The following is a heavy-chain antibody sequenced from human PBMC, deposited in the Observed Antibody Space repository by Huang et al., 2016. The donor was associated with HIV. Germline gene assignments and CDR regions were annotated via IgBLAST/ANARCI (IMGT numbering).Heavy chain of an antibody. V-gene: IGHV1-8*02. J-gene: IGHJ4*02. CDR2: MNPNTGNT. D-gene: IGHD4-17*01. Sequence: QVHLVQSGAEVKKPGASVKVSCKASGYTFTNYDINWVRQAPGRGREWMGVMNPNTGNTGFEQSFQGRVTMTRKTSITTAYMELTSLTSEDTAVYYCARSAYGDLDYWGLGTLVIVSS. CDR1: GYTFTNYD. CDR3: ARSAYGDLDY.